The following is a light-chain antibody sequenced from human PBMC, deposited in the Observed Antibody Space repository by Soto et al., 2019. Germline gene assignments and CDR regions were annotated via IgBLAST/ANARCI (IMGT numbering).Light chain of an antibody. CDR2: GAS. V-gene: IGKV3-15*01. CDR3: QQYNNWPQRYT. J-gene: IGKJ2*01. CDR1: QSVSSN. Sequence: EIAMTQSPATLSVSPGERATLSCRASQSVSSNLAWYQQKPGQAPRLLIYGASTRATGIPARFSGSGSGTEFTLTISSLQSEDFAVYYCQQYNNWPQRYTFGQGTKLEIK.